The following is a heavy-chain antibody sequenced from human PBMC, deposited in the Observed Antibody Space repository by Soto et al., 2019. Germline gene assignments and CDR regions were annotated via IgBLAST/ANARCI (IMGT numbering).Heavy chain of an antibody. V-gene: IGHV3-23*01. D-gene: IGHD6-19*01. Sequence: EVQLLESGGGLVQPGGSLRLSCAASGFTFSSHVISWVRQAPGKGLEWVSAASARKTTTYYADSVRVRFTISRDNSKCTVYLQLDSLRAQETAVYHCARDVTSHGPRVYSSAWYGWFDAWCQGTGVVVSS. CDR2: ASARKTTT. CDR1: GFTFSSHV. J-gene: IGHJ5*02. CDR3: ARDVTSHGPRVYSSAWYGWFDA.